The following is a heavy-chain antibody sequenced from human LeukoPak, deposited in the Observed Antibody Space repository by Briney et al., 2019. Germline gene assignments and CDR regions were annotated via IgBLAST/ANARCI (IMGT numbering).Heavy chain of an antibody. D-gene: IGHD7-27*01. CDR3: ARTQLGIAVDH. CDR2: VTYSGTA. Sequence: SETLSLTCTVSGDSISNSNSGWDWIRQPPGKGLEWIGAVTYSGTAFYNPSLKSRVTMFVDTSMNQFSLKLNSVTAADSAMYFCARTQLGIAVDHWGQGTLVTVSS. V-gene: IGHV4-39*01. J-gene: IGHJ4*02. CDR1: GDSISNSNSG.